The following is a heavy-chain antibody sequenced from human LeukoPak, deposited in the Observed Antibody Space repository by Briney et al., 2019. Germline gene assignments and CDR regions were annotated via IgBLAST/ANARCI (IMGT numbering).Heavy chain of an antibody. CDR3: AREGLWFGELLSY. J-gene: IGHJ4*02. Sequence: GGSLRLSCAASGFIFSSHSMNWVRQAPGKGLEWVSFISDSGSSDIFYADSVKGRFTISRDNAKTSLYLQMNSLRAEDTAVYYCAREGLWFGELLSYWGQGTLVTVSS. CDR2: ISDSGSSDI. CDR1: GFIFSSHS. D-gene: IGHD3-10*01. V-gene: IGHV3-21*01.